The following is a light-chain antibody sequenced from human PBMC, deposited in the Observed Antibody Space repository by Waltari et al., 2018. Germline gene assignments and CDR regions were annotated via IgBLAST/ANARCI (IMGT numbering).Light chain of an antibody. CDR3: QAWDSRNAAVL. J-gene: IGLJ2*01. V-gene: IGLV3-1*01. Sequence: DLTQPPSVSVSPGQTANITCSGARLAAKFVCWYQQRPGQSPVLVIYQDTWRPSGIPERFSGSNSGNTATLTISGTQATDEADFYCQAWDSRNAAVLFGGGTKLTVL. CDR1: RLAAKF. CDR2: QDT.